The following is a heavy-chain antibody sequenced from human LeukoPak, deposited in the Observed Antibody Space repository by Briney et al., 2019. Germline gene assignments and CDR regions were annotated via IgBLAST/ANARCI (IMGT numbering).Heavy chain of an antibody. D-gene: IGHD3-9*01. V-gene: IGHV4-34*01. CDR2: INHSGST. J-gene: IGHJ5*02. CDR1: GGSFSGYY. Sequence: SETLSLTCAVYGGSFSGYYWSWIRQPPGKGLEWIGEINHSGSTNYNPSLKSRVTISVDTSKNQFSLKLSSVTAADTAVYYCARDLISILTGSGWFDPWGQGTLVTVSS. CDR3: ARDLISILTGSGWFDP.